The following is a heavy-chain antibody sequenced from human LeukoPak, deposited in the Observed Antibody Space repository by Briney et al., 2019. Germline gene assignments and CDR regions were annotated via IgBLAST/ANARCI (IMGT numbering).Heavy chain of an antibody. J-gene: IGHJ3*02. D-gene: IGHD2-21*02. V-gene: IGHV4-59*01. Sequence: SETLSLTCTVSGGSISSYYWSWIRQPPGKGLEWIGYIYYSGSTNYNPSLKSPVTISVDTSKNQFSLKLSSVTAADTAVYYCARVLNRLAYCGGDCFGLDAFDIWGQGTMVTVSS. CDR3: ARVLNRLAYCGGDCFGLDAFDI. CDR2: IYYSGST. CDR1: GGSISSYY.